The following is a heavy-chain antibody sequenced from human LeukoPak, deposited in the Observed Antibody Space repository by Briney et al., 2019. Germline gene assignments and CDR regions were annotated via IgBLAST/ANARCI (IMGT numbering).Heavy chain of an antibody. V-gene: IGHV3-30*04. CDR2: ISYDGSNK. CDR3: ARDEGTDY. D-gene: IGHD1-1*01. J-gene: IGHJ4*02. CDR1: GFTFSSYA. Sequence: GRSLRLSCAASGFTFSSYAMHWVRQAPGKGLEWVAVISYDGSNKYYADSVKGRFTISRDNSKNTLYLQMNSLRAEDTAVYYCARDEGTDYWGQGTLVNVSS.